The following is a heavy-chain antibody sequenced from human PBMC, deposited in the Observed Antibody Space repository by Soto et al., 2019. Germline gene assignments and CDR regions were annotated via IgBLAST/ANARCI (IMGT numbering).Heavy chain of an antibody. CDR2: IYYSGST. CDR3: ARVRVDYYDSSGYYLFGY. Sequence: PSETLSLTCTVSGGSISSGDYYWSWIRQPPGKGPEWIGYIYYSGSTYYNPSLKSRVTISVDTSKNQFSLKLSSVTAADTAVYYCARVRVDYYDSSGYYLFGYWGQGTLVTVSS. J-gene: IGHJ4*02. D-gene: IGHD3-22*01. CDR1: GGSISSGDYY. V-gene: IGHV4-30-4*01.